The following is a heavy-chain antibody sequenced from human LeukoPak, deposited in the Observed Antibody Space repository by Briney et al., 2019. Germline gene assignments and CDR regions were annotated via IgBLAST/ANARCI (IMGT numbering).Heavy chain of an antibody. CDR3: VCRGPSDL. CDR2: INPNSGDA. Sequence: GASVKVSCKASGYTFTGYYMHWVRQAPRLGFQWMGWINPNSGDAYYKEEFQGRVTMTRDTSISTAYMELSRLRPDDTAVYYCVCRGPSDLWGQGTLVTVSS. J-gene: IGHJ5*02. V-gene: IGHV1-2*02. CDR1: GYTFTGYY. D-gene: IGHD5/OR15-5a*01.